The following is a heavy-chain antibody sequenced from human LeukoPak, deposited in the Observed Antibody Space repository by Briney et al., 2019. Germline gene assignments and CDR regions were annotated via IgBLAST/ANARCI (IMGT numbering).Heavy chain of an antibody. CDR2: ISGSGGST. CDR1: GFIFSSYW. Sequence: PGGSLRLSCAASGFIFSSYWMSWVRQAPGKGLEWVSAISGSGGSTYYADSVKGRFTISRDNSKNTLYLQMNSLRAEDTAVYYCAKDRVSGWYFGDAFDIWGQGTMVTVSS. CDR3: AKDRVSGWYFGDAFDI. J-gene: IGHJ3*02. V-gene: IGHV3-23*01. D-gene: IGHD6-19*01.